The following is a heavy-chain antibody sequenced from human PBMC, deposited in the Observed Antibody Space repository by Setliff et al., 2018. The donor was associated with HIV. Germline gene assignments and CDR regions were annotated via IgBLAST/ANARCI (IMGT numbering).Heavy chain of an antibody. CDR3: AKAGLSGIAVAGFDY. CDR1: GYTFTSYA. CDR2: INTNTGNP. V-gene: IGHV7-4-1*02. J-gene: IGHJ4*02. D-gene: IGHD6-19*01. Sequence: GASVKVSCKASGYTFTSYAMNWVRQAPGQGLEWMGWINTNTGNPTYAQGFTGRFVFSLDTSVSTAYLQISSLKAEDTAVYYCAKAGLSGIAVAGFDYWGQGTLFTVSS.